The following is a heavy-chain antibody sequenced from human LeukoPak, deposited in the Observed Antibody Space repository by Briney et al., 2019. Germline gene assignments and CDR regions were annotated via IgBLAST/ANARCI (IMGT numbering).Heavy chain of an antibody. CDR1: GYTFTSYY. Sequence: ASVKVSCKASGYTFTSYYMHWVRQAPGQGLEWMGMINPSGGSTSYAQKFQGRVTMTRDTSTSTVYMELSSLRSEDTAVYYCASEALQYNGGFDYWGQGTLVTVSS. CDR2: INPSGGST. CDR3: ASEALQYNGGFDY. J-gene: IGHJ4*02. V-gene: IGHV1-46*01. D-gene: IGHD4-23*01.